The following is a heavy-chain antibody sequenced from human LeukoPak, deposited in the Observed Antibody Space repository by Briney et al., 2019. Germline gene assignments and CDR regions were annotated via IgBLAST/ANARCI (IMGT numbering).Heavy chain of an antibody. CDR2: IYYSGST. CDR3: ARDFLKGTFDY. J-gene: IGHJ4*02. CDR1: GGSISGHH. V-gene: IGHV4-59*11. D-gene: IGHD2/OR15-2a*01. Sequence: SETRSFTCTVSGGSISGHHWSWIRQPPGKGLEWIGYIYYSGSTNYKPSLKSRVTISIDTSKNQFSLKLSSVTAADTAVYYCARDFLKGTFDYWGQGTLVTVSS.